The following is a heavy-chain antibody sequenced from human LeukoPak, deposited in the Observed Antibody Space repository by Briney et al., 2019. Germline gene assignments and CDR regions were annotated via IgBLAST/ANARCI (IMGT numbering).Heavy chain of an antibody. CDR1: GYSISSAYY. J-gene: IGHJ5*02. CDR3: ARVNTLIRGIGWFDP. Sequence: SETLSLTCSVSGYSISSAYYWGWIRQPPGKGLELIGNIYYSGTTYYNPSLKSRVTISVDTSKNQFSLKLSSVTAAGTAVYYCARVNTLIRGIGWFDPWGQGILVTVSS. V-gene: IGHV4-38-2*02. CDR2: IYYSGTT. D-gene: IGHD3-10*01.